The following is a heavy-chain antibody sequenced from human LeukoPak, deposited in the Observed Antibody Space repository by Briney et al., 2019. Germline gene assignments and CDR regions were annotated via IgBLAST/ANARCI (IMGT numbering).Heavy chain of an antibody. CDR2: IYYSGRT. CDR1: GGSISSGSYY. Sequence: SETLSLTCIVSGGSISSGSYYWGWIRQPPGKGLEWIGSIYYSGRTYYNPSLKSRVTISVDTSSNRFSLRLRSVTAADTAVYYCVRPVDYYYYYMDVWGKGTTVTVSS. CDR3: VRPVDYYYYYMDV. V-gene: IGHV4-39*07. J-gene: IGHJ6*03.